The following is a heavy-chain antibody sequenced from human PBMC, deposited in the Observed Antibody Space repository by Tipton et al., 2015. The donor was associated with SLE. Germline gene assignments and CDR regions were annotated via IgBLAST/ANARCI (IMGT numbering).Heavy chain of an antibody. V-gene: IGHV3-74*01. CDR1: GFTFSSYW. J-gene: IGHJ2*01. CDR3: ARADWGSPWYFDL. CDR2: INSDGSST. D-gene: IGHD7-27*01. Sequence: PLRLSCAASGFTFSSYWMHWVRQAPGKGLVWVSRINSDGSSTSYADSVKGRFTISRDNAKNTLYLQMNSLRAEDTAVYYCARADWGSPWYFDLWGRGTRVTVSS.